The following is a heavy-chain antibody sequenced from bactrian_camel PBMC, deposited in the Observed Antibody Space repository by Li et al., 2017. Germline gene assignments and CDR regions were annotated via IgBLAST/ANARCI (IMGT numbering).Heavy chain of an antibody. Sequence: VQLVESGGGLVQPGGSLRLSCTTSGFRFNITAMSWARQAPGKEREGVADSVKGRATISQDNNKNILYLRMNNLKTNDTAVYYCAAAATQGWERYYSYYGQGTQVTVS. V-gene: IGHV3S44*01. J-gene: IGHJ4*01. CDR1: GFRFNITA. D-gene: IGHD2*01.